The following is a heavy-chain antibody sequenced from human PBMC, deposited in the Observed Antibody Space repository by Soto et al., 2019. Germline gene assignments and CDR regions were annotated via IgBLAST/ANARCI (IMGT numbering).Heavy chain of an antibody. CDR3: TRGGGLEYSGSF. D-gene: IGHD1-26*01. CDR2: INSDGSST. V-gene: IGHV3-74*01. CDR1: GFTFSSYW. J-gene: IGHJ4*02. Sequence: GGSLRLSCAASGFTFSSYWMHWVRQAPGKGPVWVSRINSDGSSTTYADSAKGRFTISRDNAKNTVYLQMNSLTAEDTAVYYCTRGGGLEYSGSFWGQGTLVTVSS.